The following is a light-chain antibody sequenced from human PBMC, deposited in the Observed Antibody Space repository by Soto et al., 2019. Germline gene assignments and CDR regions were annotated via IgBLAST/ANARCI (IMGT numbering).Light chain of an antibody. CDR3: QQYNSYRT. V-gene: IGKV1-5*01. CDR1: QSISSW. CDR2: DAS. Sequence: DIQMTQSPSTLSASVGDRVTITCRASQSISSWLAWYQQKPGKAPKLLIYDASSLGSGVPSRFSGSGSGTEFTLTISSLQPDDFATYYCQQYNSYRTLGQGTKVDIK. J-gene: IGKJ1*01.